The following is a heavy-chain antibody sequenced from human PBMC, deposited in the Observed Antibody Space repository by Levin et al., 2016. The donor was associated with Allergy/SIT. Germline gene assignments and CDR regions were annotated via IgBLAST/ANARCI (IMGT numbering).Heavy chain of an antibody. CDR2: INHSGST. CDR1: GGSFSGYY. Sequence: SQTLSLTCAVYGGSFSGYYWSWIRPAPREGLEWIGEINHSGSTNYNPSLKSRVTISVDTSKNQFSLKLSSVTAADTAVYYCAREERITIFGVVTYWFDPWGQGTLVTVSS. J-gene: IGHJ5*02. D-gene: IGHD3-3*01. CDR3: AREERITIFGVVTYWFDP. V-gene: IGHV4-34*01.